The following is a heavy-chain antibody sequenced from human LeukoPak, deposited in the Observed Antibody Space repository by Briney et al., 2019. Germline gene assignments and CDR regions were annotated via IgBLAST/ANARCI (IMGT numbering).Heavy chain of an antibody. Sequence: PSQTLSLTCTVSGGSISSGSYYWSWIRQHAGKGLEWIGRIYTSGSTNYNPSLKSRVTISVDTSKNQFSLKLSSVTAADTAVYYCARELGNYRDYWGQGTLVTVSS. CDR2: IYTSGST. CDR3: ARELGNYRDY. D-gene: IGHD7-27*01. CDR1: GGSISSGSYY. J-gene: IGHJ4*02. V-gene: IGHV4-61*02.